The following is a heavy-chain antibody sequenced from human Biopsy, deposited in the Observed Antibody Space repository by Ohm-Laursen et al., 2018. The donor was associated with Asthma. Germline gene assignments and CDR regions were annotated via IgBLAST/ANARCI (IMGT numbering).Heavy chain of an antibody. V-gene: IGHV4-39*01. D-gene: IGHD7-27*01. CDR2: ISYTGNT. J-gene: IGHJ4*02. CDR1: GGSMSSSSYS. CDR3: ARHWNWGSFFDY. Sequence: SDTLSLTCTVSGGSMSSSSYSWGWIRQPPGKGLEWIGKISYTGNTYIPSLRSRFTLSVPISKNNFSLKLTSVTAADTAVFYCARHWNWGSFFDYWGQGMLVTVSS.